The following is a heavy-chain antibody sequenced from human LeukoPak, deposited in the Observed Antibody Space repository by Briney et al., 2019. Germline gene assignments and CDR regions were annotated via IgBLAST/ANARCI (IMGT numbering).Heavy chain of an antibody. Sequence: GGSLRLSCAASGFTISSYSINWVRQAPGKGLEWVSSISSSGSYIYYADSVKGRFTISRDNAKNSLYLQMNSLRAEDTAVYYCARAMGYSSGWYDAFDIWGQGTMVTVSS. CDR1: GFTISSYS. CDR3: ARAMGYSSGWYDAFDI. J-gene: IGHJ3*02. V-gene: IGHV3-21*01. CDR2: ISSSGSYI. D-gene: IGHD6-19*01.